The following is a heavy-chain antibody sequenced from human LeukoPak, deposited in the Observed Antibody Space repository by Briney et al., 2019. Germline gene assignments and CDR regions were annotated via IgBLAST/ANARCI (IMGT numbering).Heavy chain of an antibody. CDR3: ARGVKHYYDSSGYCSD. J-gene: IGHJ4*02. D-gene: IGHD3-22*01. Sequence: PSETLSLTCAVYGGSFSGYYWSWIRQPPGKGLEWIGEINHSGSTNYNPSLKSRVTISVDTSKNQFSLKLSSVTAADTAVYYCARGVKHYYDSSGYCSDWGQGTLVTVSS. CDR2: INHSGST. CDR1: GGSFSGYY. V-gene: IGHV4-34*01.